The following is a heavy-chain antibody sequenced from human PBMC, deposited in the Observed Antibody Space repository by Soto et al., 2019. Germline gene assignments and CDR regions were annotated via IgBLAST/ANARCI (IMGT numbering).Heavy chain of an antibody. D-gene: IGHD2-2*02. CDR1: GYTFTSYG. CDR3: ARAVGYCSSTSCYRVAFDI. J-gene: IGHJ3*02. Sequence: ASVKVSCKASGYTFTSYGISWVRQAPGQGLEWMGWISAYNGNTNYAQKLQGRVTMTTDTSTSTAYMELRSLRSDDTAVYYCARAVGYCSSTSCYRVAFDIWGQGTMVT. CDR2: ISAYNGNT. V-gene: IGHV1-18*01.